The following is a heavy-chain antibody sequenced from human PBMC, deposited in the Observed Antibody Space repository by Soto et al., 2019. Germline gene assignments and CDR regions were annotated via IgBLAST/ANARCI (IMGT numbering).Heavy chain of an antibody. CDR1: GGSISTSNYY. Sequence: PSETLSLTCTVSGGSISTSNYYWGWVRQPPGKGLDWTGNIYYSGTTYYNPSLKSRVTISVDTSKNQFSLKLSSVTAADTAVYYCARRIWPGIAAAGDRRAREDYYYGMDVWGQGTTVTVSS. CDR3: ARRIWPGIAAAGDRRAREDYYYGMDV. D-gene: IGHD6-13*01. V-gene: IGHV4-39*01. J-gene: IGHJ6*02. CDR2: IYYSGTT.